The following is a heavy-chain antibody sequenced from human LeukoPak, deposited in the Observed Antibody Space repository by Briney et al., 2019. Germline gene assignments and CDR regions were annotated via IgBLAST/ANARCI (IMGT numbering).Heavy chain of an antibody. V-gene: IGHV3-21*01. CDR2: ISSSSSYI. J-gene: IGHJ4*02. CDR3: ARDGTYGSGSYYTVVVDY. D-gene: IGHD3-10*01. Sequence: GGSLRLSCAASGFTFSSYSMNWVRQAPGKGLEWVSSISSSSSYIYYADSVKGRFTISRDNAKNSPYLQMNSLRAEDTAVYYCARDGTYGSGSYYTVVVDYWGQGTLVTVSS. CDR1: GFTFSSYS.